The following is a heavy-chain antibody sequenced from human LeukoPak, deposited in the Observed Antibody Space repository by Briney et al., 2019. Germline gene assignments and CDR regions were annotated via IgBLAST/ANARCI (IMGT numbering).Heavy chain of an antibody. Sequence: SETLSLTCIVSGGSISSYYWSWIRQPAGKGLEWIGRIYSSGRTNYNASLKSRFTMSLDTSKNQFSLKLSSVTAADTAVYYCARGGGIPDPDYYYYYYMDVWGKGTTVTVSS. D-gene: IGHD2-2*02. CDR1: GGSISSYY. J-gene: IGHJ6*03. CDR3: ARGGGIPDPDYYYYYYMDV. CDR2: IYSSGRT. V-gene: IGHV4-4*07.